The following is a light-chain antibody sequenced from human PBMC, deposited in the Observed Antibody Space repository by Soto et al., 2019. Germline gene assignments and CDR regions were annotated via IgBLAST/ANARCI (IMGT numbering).Light chain of an antibody. J-gene: IGLJ1*01. CDR1: NIGSKS. CDR3: QVWDSSSDPYV. CDR2: YDN. Sequence: SYELTQPPSVSVAPGKTARITCEGNNIGSKSVHWYQQKPGQAPVLVIYYDNDRPSGIPERFSGSNSGNTATLTISRVEAGDEADYYCQVWDSSSDPYVFGTGTKLTVL. V-gene: IGLV3-21*04.